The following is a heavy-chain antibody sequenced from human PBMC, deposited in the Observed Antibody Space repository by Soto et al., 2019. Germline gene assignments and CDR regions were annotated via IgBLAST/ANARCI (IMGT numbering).Heavy chain of an antibody. V-gene: IGHV3-33*01. D-gene: IGHD1-26*01. CDR2: IWSDGSDK. CDR3: ARAGVGVFTYNFDS. CDR1: GFTFSHYA. Sequence: QVQLVESGGGVVQPGRSLRLSCVASGFTFSHYAMHWVRQVPGKGLEWTGVIWSDGSDKYYGDSVKGRFTISRDNFKNTLYLQMDRLRAEDTAVYYCARAGVGVFTYNFDSWGQGTLVTVSS. J-gene: IGHJ4*02.